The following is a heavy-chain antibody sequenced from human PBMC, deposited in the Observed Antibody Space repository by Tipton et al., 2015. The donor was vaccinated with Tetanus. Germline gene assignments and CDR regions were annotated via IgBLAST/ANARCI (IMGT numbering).Heavy chain of an antibody. J-gene: IGHJ5*02. CDR2: IYYSGST. CDR3: ARGRGGYDGGNWFDP. V-gene: IGHV4-31*03. Sequence: TLSLTCTVSGGSISSGGYYWSWIRQHPGKGLEWIGYIYYSGSTYYNPSLKSRVTISVDTSKNQFSLKLSSVTAADTAVYYCARGRGGYDGGNWFDPWGQGTLVPVSS. D-gene: IGHD5-12*01. CDR1: GGSISSGGYY.